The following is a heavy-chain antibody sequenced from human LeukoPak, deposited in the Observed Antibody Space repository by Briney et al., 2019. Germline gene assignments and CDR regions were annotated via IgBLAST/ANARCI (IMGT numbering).Heavy chain of an antibody. CDR3: ARGSYFGDYER. J-gene: IGHJ4*02. V-gene: IGHV4-59*01. D-gene: IGHD4-17*01. CDR2: IYYSGST. Sequence: SETLSLTCTVSGGSISSYYWSWIRQPPGKGLEWIGYIYYSGSTNYNPSLKSRVTISIDTSNNQFSLKLSSVTAADTAVYYCARGSYFGDYERWGQGTLVTVSS. CDR1: GGSISSYY.